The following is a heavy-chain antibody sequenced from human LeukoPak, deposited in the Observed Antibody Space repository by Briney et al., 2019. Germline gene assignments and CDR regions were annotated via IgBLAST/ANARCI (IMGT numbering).Heavy chain of an antibody. CDR3: AREYGGNYY. CDR1: GGSFSGYY. CDR2: IYYSGST. Sequence: SETLSLTCAVYGGSFSGYYWSWIRQPPGKGLEWIGYIYYSGSTYYNPSLKSRVTISVDTSKNQFSLKLSSVTAADTAVYYCAREYGGNYYWGQGTLVTVSS. V-gene: IGHV4-59*12. D-gene: IGHD4-23*01. J-gene: IGHJ4*02.